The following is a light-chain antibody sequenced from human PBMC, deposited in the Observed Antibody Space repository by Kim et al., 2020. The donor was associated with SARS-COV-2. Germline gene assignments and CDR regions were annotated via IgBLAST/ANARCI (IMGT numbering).Light chain of an antibody. CDR1: SSNIGSNS. J-gene: IGLJ2*01. Sequence: GQRVTISCSGSSSNIGSNSVNWDQQLPGTAPKLLIYSTYQRPSGVPDRFSASKSGTSASLAISGLQSEDEADYYCAAWDDSLRGVVFGGGTQLTVL. CDR3: AAWDDSLRGVV. V-gene: IGLV1-44*01. CDR2: STY.